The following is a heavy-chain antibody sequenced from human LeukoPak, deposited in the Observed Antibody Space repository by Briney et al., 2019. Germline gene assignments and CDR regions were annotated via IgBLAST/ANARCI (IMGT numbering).Heavy chain of an antibody. J-gene: IGHJ4*02. Sequence: GGSLRLSCAASGFTFSSYSMNWVRQAPGKGLEWVSAISSSSSYIYYADSVKGRFTISRDNARNSLYLQMNSLRAEDTAMYYCAREGAAAAPYWGQGTLVTVSS. V-gene: IGHV3-21*01. CDR2: ISSSSSYI. D-gene: IGHD6-13*01. CDR3: AREGAAAAPY. CDR1: GFTFSSYS.